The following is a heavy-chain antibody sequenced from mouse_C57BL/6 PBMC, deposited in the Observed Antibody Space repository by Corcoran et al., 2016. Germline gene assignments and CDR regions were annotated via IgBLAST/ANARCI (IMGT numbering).Heavy chain of an antibody. CDR2: INTYSGVP. CDR1: GYTFTTYG. J-gene: IGHJ4*01. Sequence: QIQLVQSGPELKKPGETVKISCKASGYTFTTYGMSWVKQAPGKGLKWMGWINTYSGVPTYADDFKGRFAFSLETSASTAYLQINNLKNEDTATYFCARKSLLTDAIDYWGQGTSVTVSS. CDR3: ARKSLLTDAIDY. V-gene: IGHV9-3*01. D-gene: IGHD4-1*01.